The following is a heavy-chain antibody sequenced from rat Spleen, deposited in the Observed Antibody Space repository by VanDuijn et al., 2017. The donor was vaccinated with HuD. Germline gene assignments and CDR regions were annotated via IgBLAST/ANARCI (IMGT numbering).Heavy chain of an antibody. V-gene: IGHV5-19*01. CDR1: GFTFSNYG. D-gene: IGHD1-9*01. J-gene: IGHJ4*01. CDR3: TRDYWYNYGVRDG. CDR2: ITNTGGST. Sequence: EVQLVESGGGLVQPGRSLKLSCAASGFTFSNYGTHWIRQAPTKGLEWVASITNTGGSTYYPDSVKGRFTISRDNAKSTLYLQMNSLRSEDTATDCCTRDYWYNYGVRDGWGQGSSVTVSP.